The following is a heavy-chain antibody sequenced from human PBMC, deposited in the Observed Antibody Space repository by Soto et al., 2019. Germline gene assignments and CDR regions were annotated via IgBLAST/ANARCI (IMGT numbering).Heavy chain of an antibody. Sequence: SETLSLTCTVSGGSISSYYWSWIQQPPGKGLEWIGYIYYSGSTNYNPSLKSRVTISVDTSKNQFSLKLSSVTAADTAVYYCARLIVGSSWFSGWGQGTLVTVSS. CDR3: ARLIVGSSWFSG. CDR1: GGSISSYY. V-gene: IGHV4-59*08. D-gene: IGHD6-13*01. CDR2: IYYSGST. J-gene: IGHJ4*02.